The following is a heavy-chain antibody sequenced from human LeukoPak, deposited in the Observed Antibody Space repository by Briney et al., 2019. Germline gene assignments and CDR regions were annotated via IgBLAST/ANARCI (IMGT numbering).Heavy chain of an antibody. V-gene: IGHV3-7*01. J-gene: IGHJ6*02. CDR3: ARDSAYYYGSGSYSVYYYYYYGMDV. D-gene: IGHD3-10*01. CDR1: GFTFSSYW. Sequence: GGSLRRSCAASGFTFSSYWMSWVRQAPGKGLEWVANIKQDGSEKYYVDSVKGRFTISRDNAKNSLYLQMNSLRAEDTAVYYCARDSAYYYGSGSYSVYYYYYYGMDVWGQGTTVTVSS. CDR2: IKQDGSEK.